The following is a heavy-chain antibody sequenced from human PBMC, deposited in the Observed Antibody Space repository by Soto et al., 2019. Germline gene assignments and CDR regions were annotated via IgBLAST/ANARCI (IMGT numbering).Heavy chain of an antibody. CDR3: ARCVGVATDYYYYGMDG. CDR1: GGSLSGYY. CDR2: IYPSGGT. J-gene: IGHJ6*02. D-gene: IGHD5-12*01. V-gene: IGHV4-38-2*02. Sequence: ASGTLSLTCTFSGGSLSGYYWSWIRQPPGKGLEWIWSIYPSGGTYYNPALKSRVTISVDTSKNQFSLKLSSVTAADTAVYYCARCVGVATDYYYYGMDGWGQASTVTVPS.